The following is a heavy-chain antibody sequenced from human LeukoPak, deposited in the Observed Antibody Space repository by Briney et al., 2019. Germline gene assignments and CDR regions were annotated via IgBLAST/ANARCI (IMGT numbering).Heavy chain of an antibody. D-gene: IGHD2-2*01. CDR2: IYYSGST. CDR1: GCYISSGGYY. Sequence: SQTLSLTCTVSGCYISSGGYYRSWIRQHLGKGLEWIGYIYYSGSTYYNPSLKSRVTISVDTSKNQFSLKLSSVTAADTAVYYCGYCSSHEAFDIWGQGTMVTVSS. J-gene: IGHJ3*02. CDR3: GYCSSHEAFDI. V-gene: IGHV4-31*03.